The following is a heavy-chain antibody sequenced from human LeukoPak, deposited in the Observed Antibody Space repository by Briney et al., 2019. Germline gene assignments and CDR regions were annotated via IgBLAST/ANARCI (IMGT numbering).Heavy chain of an antibody. V-gene: IGHV4-39*07. Sequence: AETLSLTCTVSGGSISSSSYYWGWIRQPPGKELECIGSCYYSGSTSYNPSLKSRVTISVDTSKNQFSLKLSSVLAADTAVYYCARLSDHDFWSDTDTPHARRFDYWGQGTLVTVSS. D-gene: IGHD3-3*01. J-gene: IGHJ4*02. CDR1: GGSISSSSYY. CDR3: ARLSDHDFWSDTDTPHARRFDY. CDR2: CYYSGST.